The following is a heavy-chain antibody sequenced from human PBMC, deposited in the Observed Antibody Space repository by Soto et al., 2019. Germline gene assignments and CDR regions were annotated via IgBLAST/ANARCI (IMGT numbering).Heavy chain of an antibody. V-gene: IGHV4-31*03. Sequence: QVQLQESGPGLVKPSQTLSLTCTVSGGSVSSGGYYWSWIRQHPGKGLEWIGYIYYSGSTYYNPSLKRRVPISVDTSKNQFSLKLSSVTAADTAVYYCASCLGEELAFEYFQHWGQGTLVTVSS. D-gene: IGHD3-10*01. CDR3: ASCLGEELAFEYFQH. J-gene: IGHJ1*01. CDR1: GGSVSSGGYY. CDR2: IYYSGST.